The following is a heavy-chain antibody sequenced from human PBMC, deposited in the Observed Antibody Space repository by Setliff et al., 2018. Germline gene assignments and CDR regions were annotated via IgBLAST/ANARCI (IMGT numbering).Heavy chain of an antibody. D-gene: IGHD3-22*01. Sequence: SETLSLTCTVSGGSISGRYWSWIRQPPGKGLEWIGYVHSTGSTHYSPSLKSRVTISVDTSRNQFSLDLSSVTAADTAVYYCASYRNYFDSSGQTQYYFENRGQGTLVTVSS. CDR3: ASYRNYFDSSGQTQYYFEN. CDR2: VHSTGST. J-gene: IGHJ4*02. V-gene: IGHV4-59*11. CDR1: GGSISGRY.